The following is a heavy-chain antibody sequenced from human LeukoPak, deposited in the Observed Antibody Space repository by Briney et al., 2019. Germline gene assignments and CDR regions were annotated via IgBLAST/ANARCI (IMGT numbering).Heavy chain of an antibody. CDR1: GGSITSYY. Sequence: SETLSLTCTVSGGSITSYYWSWIREPPGKGLEWIGYIYYSGSTNYNPSLKSRVTISVDTSKNQFSLKLSSVTAADTAVYYCARGGVNYKIAGPWGQGALVTVSS. J-gene: IGHJ5*02. V-gene: IGHV4-59*01. CDR2: IYYSGST. D-gene: IGHD3-10*01. CDR3: ARGGVNYKIAGP.